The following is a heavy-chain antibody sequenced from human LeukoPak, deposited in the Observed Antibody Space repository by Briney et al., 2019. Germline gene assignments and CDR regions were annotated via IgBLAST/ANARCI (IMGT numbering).Heavy chain of an antibody. J-gene: IGHJ4*02. CDR3: ARAYGSGSDRDGDFDY. CDR1: GGSFSGYY. CDR2: INHSGST. D-gene: IGHD3-10*01. V-gene: IGHV4-34*01. Sequence: SETLSLTCAVYGGSFSGYYWSWIRQPPGKGLEWIGEINHSGSTNYNPSPKSRVTISVDTSKNQFSLKLSSVTAADTAVYYCARAYGSGSDRDGDFDYWGQGTLVTVSS.